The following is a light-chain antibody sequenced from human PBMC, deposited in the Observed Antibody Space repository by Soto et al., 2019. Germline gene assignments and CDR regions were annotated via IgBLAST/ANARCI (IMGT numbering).Light chain of an antibody. V-gene: IGKV3-20*01. CDR2: GAS. CDR3: QQYESSPHN. Sequence: EIVLTQSPGTLSLSPGERATLSCRASQSVSGRYLAWYQQKPGQAPRLLIEGASSRAAGIPDRFSGSESGPDFTLTISRVEAEDFAVYYCQQYESSPHNFGPGTRVEI. CDR1: QSVSGRY. J-gene: IGKJ3*01.